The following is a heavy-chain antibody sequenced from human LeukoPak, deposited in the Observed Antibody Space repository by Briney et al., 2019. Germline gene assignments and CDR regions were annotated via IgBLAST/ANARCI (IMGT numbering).Heavy chain of an antibody. CDR2: IGTAGDT. V-gene: IGHV3-13*01. CDR3: ARGATLWGEHAFDI. Sequence: PGGSLRLSCAASGFTFSSYDMHWVRQATGKGLEWVSAIGTAGDTYYPGSVKGRFTISRENAKNSLYLQMNSLRAGDTAVYYCARGATLWGEHAFDIWGQGTMVTVSS. CDR1: GFTFSSYD. D-gene: IGHD3-16*01. J-gene: IGHJ3*02.